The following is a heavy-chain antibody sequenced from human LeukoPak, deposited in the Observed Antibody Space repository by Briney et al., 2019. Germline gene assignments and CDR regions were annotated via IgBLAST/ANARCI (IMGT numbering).Heavy chain of an antibody. CDR1: GYSFTSYW. J-gene: IGHJ4*02. CDR2: IDPSDSYT. Sequence: GESLRIPCKGAGYSFTSYWISWVRQMPAKGLEWMGRIDPSDSYTNYSPSFQDHVTISADKSISTAYLEWSSRKASDTAMYYCARITPDGDYGASGYWGQGTLVTVSS. CDR3: ARITPDGDYGASGY. V-gene: IGHV5-10-1*01. D-gene: IGHD4-17*01.